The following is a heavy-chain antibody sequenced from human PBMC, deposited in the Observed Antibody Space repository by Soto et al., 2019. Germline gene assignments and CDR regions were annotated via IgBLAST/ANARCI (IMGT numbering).Heavy chain of an antibody. CDR1: GFLVNSAY. Sequence: EVQLVESGGGLIPPGGSLRLSCAASGFLVNSAYMTWVRQAPGKGLEWLSMINSDGSTLYAESVKGRFTISRDNSKNRLHLQMNSLRAEDTAMYYCARSGYSFAWGYWGQGTLVIVPS. D-gene: IGHD5-18*01. J-gene: IGHJ4*02. CDR2: INSDGST. V-gene: IGHV3-53*01. CDR3: ARSGYSFAWGY.